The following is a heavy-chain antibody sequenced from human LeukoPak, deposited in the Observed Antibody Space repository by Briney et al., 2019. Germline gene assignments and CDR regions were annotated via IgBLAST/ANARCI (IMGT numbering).Heavy chain of an antibody. V-gene: IGHV3-23*01. J-gene: IGHJ4*02. Sequence: PGGSLRLSCAASGFTFSSYAMSWVRQAPGKGLEWVSAISGSGGSTYYADSVKGRFTISRDNSKNTPYLQMNSLRAEDTAVYYCAKSPAVRGVNFDYWGQGTLVTVSS. CDR3: AKSPAVRGVNFDY. CDR2: ISGSGGST. D-gene: IGHD3-10*01. CDR1: GFTFSSYA.